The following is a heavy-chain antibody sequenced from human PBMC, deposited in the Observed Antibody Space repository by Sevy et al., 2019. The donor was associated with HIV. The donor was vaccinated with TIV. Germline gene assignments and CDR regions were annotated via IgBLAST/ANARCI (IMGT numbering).Heavy chain of an antibody. CDR1: GYTFTGYY. D-gene: IGHD6-13*01. Sequence: ASVKVSCKASGYTFTGYYMHWVRQAPGQGLEWMGRINPNSGGTNYAQKFQGRVTMTRDTSISTAYMELSRLRSDDTAMYYCARDLIAAAGTWGYYYYGMDVWGQGTTVTVSS. CDR3: ARDLIAAAGTWGYYYYGMDV. V-gene: IGHV1-2*06. CDR2: INPNSGGT. J-gene: IGHJ6*02.